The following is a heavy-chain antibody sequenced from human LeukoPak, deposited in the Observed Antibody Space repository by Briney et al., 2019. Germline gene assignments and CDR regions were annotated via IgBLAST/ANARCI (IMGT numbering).Heavy chain of an antibody. CDR3: AKLGSYYYDASGCPRN. CDR1: GFTFSSYA. D-gene: IGHD3-22*01. CDR2: IIGSGNSA. Sequence: GGSLTLSCAASGFTFSSYAMSWVRQAPGKGLEWVSTIIGSGNSAYYADSVKGRFAISRDNSKNTLFLQMNSLRAEDTAVYYCAKLGSYYYDASGCPRNWGQGTLVTVSS. J-gene: IGHJ4*02. V-gene: IGHV3-23*01.